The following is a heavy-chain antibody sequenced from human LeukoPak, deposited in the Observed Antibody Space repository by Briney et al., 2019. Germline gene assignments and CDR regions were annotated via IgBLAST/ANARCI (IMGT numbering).Heavy chain of an antibody. D-gene: IGHD5-12*01. CDR2: ISYDGSDK. J-gene: IGHJ4*02. V-gene: IGHV3-30-3*01. Sequence: GGSLRLSCAASGFTFSSYAMHWVRQAPGKGLEWVAVISYDGSDKYYADSVKGRFTISRDNSKNTLYLQMNSLRAEDTAVYYCARAYSGYDSGDYWGQGTLVTVSS. CDR3: ARAYSGYDSGDY. CDR1: GFTFSSYA.